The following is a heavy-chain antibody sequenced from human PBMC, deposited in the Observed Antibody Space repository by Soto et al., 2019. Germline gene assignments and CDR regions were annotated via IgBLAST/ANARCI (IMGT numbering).Heavy chain of an antibody. Sequence: GESLKISCKGSGYSFTSYWIGWVRQMPGKGLEWMGIIYPGDSDTRYSPSFQGQVTISADKSISTAYLQWSSLKASDTAMYYCARHHHYYGSGSYYCRSGLSYYFDNWGQGTLVTVFS. CDR3: ARHHHYYGSGSYYCRSGLSYYFDN. J-gene: IGHJ4*02. CDR1: GYSFTSYW. D-gene: IGHD3-10*01. V-gene: IGHV5-51*01. CDR2: IYPGDSDT.